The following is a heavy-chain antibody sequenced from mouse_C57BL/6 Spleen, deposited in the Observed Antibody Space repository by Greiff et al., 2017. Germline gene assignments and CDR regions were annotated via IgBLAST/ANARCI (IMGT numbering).Heavy chain of an antibody. CDR1: GFTFSNYW. CDR2: IRLKSDNYAT. CDR3: TEYEGDY. V-gene: IGHV6-3*01. Sequence: EVQGVESGGGLVQPGGSMKLSCVASGFTFSNYWMYWVRQSPEKGLEWVAQIRLKSDNYATHYAESVKGRFTISRDDSKSSVYLQMNNLSAEDTGIYYCTEYEGDYWGQGTTLTVSS. J-gene: IGHJ2*01. D-gene: IGHD2-12*01.